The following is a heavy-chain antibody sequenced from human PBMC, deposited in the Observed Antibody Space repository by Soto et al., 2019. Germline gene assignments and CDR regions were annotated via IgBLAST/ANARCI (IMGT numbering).Heavy chain of an antibody. CDR3: ATAAGYDPKWSHP. CDR2: ISPYNGDT. Sequence: GASVKVSCKASGYTFSSYPVSWVRQAPGQGLELMGWISPYNGDTNYAQNLQGRVTMTEDTSTTTAYMELGSLRSEDTAVYSCATAAGYDPKWSHPSGQRTLVTVSS. J-gene: IGHJ5*02. D-gene: IGHD6-13*01. CDR1: GYTFSSYP. V-gene: IGHV1-18*01.